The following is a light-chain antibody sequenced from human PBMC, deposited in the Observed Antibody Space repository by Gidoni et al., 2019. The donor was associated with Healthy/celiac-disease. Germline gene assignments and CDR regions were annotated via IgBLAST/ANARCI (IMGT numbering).Light chain of an antibody. Sequence: DIQMTQSPSSLSASVGDRVTLTCRASQGISNYLAWYQQKPGKVPKLLIYAASTLQSGVPSRFSGSGSGTDFTLTISSPQPEDVATYYCQKYNSARFTFGPGTKVDIK. CDR2: AAS. CDR3: QKYNSARFT. J-gene: IGKJ3*01. V-gene: IGKV1-27*01. CDR1: QGISNY.